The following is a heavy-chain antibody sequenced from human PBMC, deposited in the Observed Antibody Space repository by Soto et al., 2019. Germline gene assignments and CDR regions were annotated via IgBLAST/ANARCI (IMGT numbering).Heavy chain of an antibody. CDR1: GGSISSGPYN. CDR2: IHYSGRT. V-gene: IGHV4-31*03. CDR3: ARESGWSDGDYVRAFDY. D-gene: IGHD4-17*01. Sequence: TLSLTCTVSGGSISSGPYNWSWIRQHPGKGLEWIGYIHYSGRTYYNPSLQSRVTISIDTSKNQFSLRLSSVTAADMALYYCARESGWSDGDYVRAFDYWGQGTGVTVSS. J-gene: IGHJ4*02.